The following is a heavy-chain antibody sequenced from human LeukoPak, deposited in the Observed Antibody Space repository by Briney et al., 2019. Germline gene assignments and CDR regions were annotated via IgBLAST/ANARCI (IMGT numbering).Heavy chain of an antibody. V-gene: IGHV3-23*01. CDR1: GFTFSSYA. CDR3: ARVMGDSSGYYYYYYYMDV. CDR2: ISGSGDST. J-gene: IGHJ6*03. Sequence: PGGSLRLSCAASGFTFSSYAMSWVRQAPGKGLEWVSAISGSGDSTYYADSVKGRFTISRDNAKNSLYLQMNSLRAEDKAVYYCARVMGDSSGYYYYYYYMDVWGKGTTVTVSS. D-gene: IGHD3-22*01.